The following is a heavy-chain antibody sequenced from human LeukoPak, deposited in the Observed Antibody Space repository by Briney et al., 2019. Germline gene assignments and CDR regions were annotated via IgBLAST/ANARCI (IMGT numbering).Heavy chain of an antibody. CDR1: GFTFSSYA. CDR3: ARATVLRWPRQGSNFDY. V-gene: IGHV3-23*01. CDR2: ISGSGGST. Sequence: GGSLRLSCAASGFTFSSYAMSWVRQAPGKGLEWVSAISGSGGSTYYADSVKGRFTISRDNSKNTLYLQMNSLRAEDTAVYYCARATVLRWPRQGSNFDYWGQGTLVTLSS. J-gene: IGHJ4*02. D-gene: IGHD4-23*01.